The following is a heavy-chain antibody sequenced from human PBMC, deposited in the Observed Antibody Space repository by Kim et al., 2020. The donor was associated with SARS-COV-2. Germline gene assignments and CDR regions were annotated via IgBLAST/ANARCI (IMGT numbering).Heavy chain of an antibody. CDR1: GFTFSDYY. V-gene: IGHV3-11*06. Sequence: GGSLRLSCAASGFTFSDYYMSWIRQAPGKGLEWVSYISSSSSYTNYADSVKGRFTISRDNAKNSLYLQMNSLRAEDTAVYYCARDALRYCSSTSCYVGWYFDLWGRGTLVTVSS. CDR2: ISSSSSYT. J-gene: IGHJ2*01. CDR3: ARDALRYCSSTSCYVGWYFDL. D-gene: IGHD2-2*01.